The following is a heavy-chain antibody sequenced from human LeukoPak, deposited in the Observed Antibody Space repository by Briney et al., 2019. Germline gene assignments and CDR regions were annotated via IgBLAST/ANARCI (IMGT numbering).Heavy chain of an antibody. J-gene: IGHJ6*04. V-gene: IGHV5-51*01. D-gene: IGHD6-13*01. CDR3: ARLISSSWYAKTYYYYGMDV. CDR2: IYPGDSDT. CDR1: GYSFTSYW. Sequence: GESLKISCKGSGYSFTSYWIGWVRQMPGKGLEWMGIIYPGDSDTRYSPSFQGQVTISADKSISTAYLQWSSLKASDTAMYYCARLISSSWYAKTYYYYGMDVWGKGTTVTVSS.